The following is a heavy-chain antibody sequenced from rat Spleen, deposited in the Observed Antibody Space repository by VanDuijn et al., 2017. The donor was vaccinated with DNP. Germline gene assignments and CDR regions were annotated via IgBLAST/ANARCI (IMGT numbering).Heavy chain of an antibody. CDR2: ITNTGDST. CDR1: GFNFNDNW. V-gene: IGHV5-31*01. CDR3: ARGGLRRVWGNYFDY. Sequence: EVQVVESGGGLVQPGKSLKLSCAASGFNFNDNWMGWVRQAPGKGLEWVASITNTGDSTYYSDSVKGRFSISRDNAESTLYLQMDSLRSEDTATYYCARGGLRRVWGNYFDYWGQGVMVTVSS. J-gene: IGHJ2*01. D-gene: IGHD1-11*01.